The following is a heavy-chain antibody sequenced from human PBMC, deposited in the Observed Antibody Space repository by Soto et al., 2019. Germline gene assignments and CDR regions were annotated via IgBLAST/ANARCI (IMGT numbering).Heavy chain of an antibody. Sequence: QVQLVQSEPEVKKPGASVKVSCKTFGYTFYTYGISWVRQAPGQGLEWMGWINVYNGNTNYAQNLQDRVTLTTDTSTNTAYMELRSLRSDDTAVYFFARGGYYGSGSYYIYFDFWGQGTPVTVSS. CDR3: ARGGYYGSGSYYIYFDF. D-gene: IGHD3-10*01. CDR1: GYTFYTYG. J-gene: IGHJ4*02. V-gene: IGHV1-18*01. CDR2: INVYNGNT.